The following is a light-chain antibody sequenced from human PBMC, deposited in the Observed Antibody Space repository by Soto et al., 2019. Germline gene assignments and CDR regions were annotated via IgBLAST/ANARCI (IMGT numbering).Light chain of an antibody. CDR3: GQYGSSPYT. V-gene: IGKV3-20*01. Sequence: EIVLTQSPGTLSLSPGERATLSCRASQSVNNNYLAWYQQKPGQAPRLLIYGASSRATGIPDRFSGSGSGTDFTLTISRLEPEDFAVYFCGQYGSSPYTFGQGTKLEIK. J-gene: IGKJ2*01. CDR1: QSVNNNY. CDR2: GAS.